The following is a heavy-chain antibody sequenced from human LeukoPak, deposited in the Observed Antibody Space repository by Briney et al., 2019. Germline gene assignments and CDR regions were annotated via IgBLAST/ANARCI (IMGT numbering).Heavy chain of an antibody. CDR3: ARGGVGATTYVWFDP. Sequence: GGSLRLSCAASGFTFSSYAMHWVRQAPGKGLEYVSAISSNGGNTYYADSVKGRFTISRDNSKNTLYLQVGSLRPEDMAVYYCARGGVGATTYVWFDPWGQGTLVTVSS. J-gene: IGHJ5*02. D-gene: IGHD1-26*01. CDR1: GFTFSSYA. V-gene: IGHV3-64*02. CDR2: ISSNGGNT.